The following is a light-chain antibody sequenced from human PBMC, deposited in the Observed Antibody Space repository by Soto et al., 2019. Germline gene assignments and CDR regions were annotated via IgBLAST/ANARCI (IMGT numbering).Light chain of an antibody. J-gene: IGKJ5*01. V-gene: IGKV3-20*01. CDR2: GAS. Sequence: EIVMTPSPATLSVSPVERATLSCRASQSVSSNLAWYQQTPGQAPRLLIYGASSRATGIPDRFSGSGSGTDFTLTISRLEPEDCAVYYGQQYGSSPITFGQGTRLEIK. CDR3: QQYGSSPIT. CDR1: QSVSSN.